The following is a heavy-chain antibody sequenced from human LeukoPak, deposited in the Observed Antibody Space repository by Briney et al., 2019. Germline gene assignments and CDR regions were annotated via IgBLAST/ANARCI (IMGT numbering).Heavy chain of an antibody. Sequence: GGSLRLSCAASGFTFSSYSMNWVRQAPGKGLEWVSYISSSSSTIYYADSVKGRFTISRDNANNSLYLQMNSLRAEDTAVYYCARRKGDGYMKYYFDYWGQGTLVTVSS. CDR2: ISSSSSTI. J-gene: IGHJ4*02. CDR1: GFTFSSYS. CDR3: ARRKGDGYMKYYFDY. V-gene: IGHV3-48*01. D-gene: IGHD5-24*01.